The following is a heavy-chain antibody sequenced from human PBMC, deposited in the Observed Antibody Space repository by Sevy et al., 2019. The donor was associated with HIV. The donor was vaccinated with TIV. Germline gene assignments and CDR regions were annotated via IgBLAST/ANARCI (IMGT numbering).Heavy chain of an antibody. CDR1: GDSISGGYY. D-gene: IGHD4-17*01. CDR3: AGDRGGDYVTQLDP. J-gene: IGHJ5*02. V-gene: IGHV4-38-2*02. Sequence: SETLSLTCTVSGDSISGGYYWGWIRQSPGKGLEWIGSIYHSGNTYYNPSLKSRVTISVDTSKNKFFLKLSSVTAADTAGYYCAGDRGGDYVTQLDPWGQGTLVTVSS. CDR2: IYHSGNT.